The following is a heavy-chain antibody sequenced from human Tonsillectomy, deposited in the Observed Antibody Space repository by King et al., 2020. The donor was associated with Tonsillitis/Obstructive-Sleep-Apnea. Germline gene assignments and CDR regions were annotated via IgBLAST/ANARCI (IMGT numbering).Heavy chain of an antibody. J-gene: IGHJ3*02. V-gene: IGHV3-11*06. CDR2: ISSSSSYT. CDR1: GFTFSDYY. CDR3: ARKGASDAFDI. Sequence: VQLVESGGGLVKPGGSLRLSCAASGFTFSDYYMSWIRQAPGKGLEWVSYISSSSSYTNYTDSVKGRFTISRDNAKNSLYLQMNSLRAEDTAVYYCARKGASDAFDIWGQGTKVTVSS. D-gene: IGHD4/OR15-4a*01.